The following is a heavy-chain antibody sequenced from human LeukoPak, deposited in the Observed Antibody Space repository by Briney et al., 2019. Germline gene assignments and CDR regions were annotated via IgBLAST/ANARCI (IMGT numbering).Heavy chain of an antibody. D-gene: IGHD3-10*01. Sequence: PGGSLRLSCAASEFTFSGYSINWVRQAPGKGLEWLSYISSSSSHIYYADSVKGRFTISRDNAKNSLYLQMNSLRVEDTAVYYCARESASGSYLDYWGQGTLVTVSS. J-gene: IGHJ4*02. CDR1: EFTFSGYS. CDR3: ARESASGSYLDY. V-gene: IGHV3-48*01. CDR2: ISSSSSHI.